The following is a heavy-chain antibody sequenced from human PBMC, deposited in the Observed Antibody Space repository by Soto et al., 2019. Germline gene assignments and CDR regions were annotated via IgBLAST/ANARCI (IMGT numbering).Heavy chain of an antibody. CDR1: GVSISSSRYY. D-gene: IGHD3-10*01. CDR3: ARADFYGSGNYYTDI. CDR2: IYYSGST. V-gene: IGHV4-39*07. Sequence: SETLSLACTVAGVSISSSRYYWCWIRQPPGKGLEWIGSIYYSGSTYYNPSLKSRVTISVDTSKNQFSLKLSSVTVADTALYYCARADFYGSGNYYTDIWGQGTMVTVSS. J-gene: IGHJ3*02.